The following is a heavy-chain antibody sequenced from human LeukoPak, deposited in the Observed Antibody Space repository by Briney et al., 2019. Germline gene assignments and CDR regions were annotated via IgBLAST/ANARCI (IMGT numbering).Heavy chain of an antibody. Sequence: GGSLRLSCAASGFTFSSYAMSWVRQAQGKGLEWVSAISGSGGSTYYADSVKGRFTISRDNSKNTLYLQMNSLRAEDTAVYYCAKVGPLLWFGELAVFDYWGQGTLVTVSS. J-gene: IGHJ4*02. V-gene: IGHV3-23*01. CDR1: GFTFSSYA. CDR3: AKVGPLLWFGELAVFDY. CDR2: ISGSGGST. D-gene: IGHD3-10*01.